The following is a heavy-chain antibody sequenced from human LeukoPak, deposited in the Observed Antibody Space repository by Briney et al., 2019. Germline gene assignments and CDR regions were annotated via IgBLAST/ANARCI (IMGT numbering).Heavy chain of an antibody. CDR2: INWNGGST. Sequence: GGYLRLSCAASGFTFDDYGMSWVRQAPGKGLEWVSGINWNGGSTGYADSVKGRFTISRDNAKNSLYLQMNSLRAEDTAVYYCTNCARASGYCYYDYWGQGTLVTVSS. CDR3: TNCARASGYCYYDY. CDR1: GFTFDDYG. J-gene: IGHJ4*02. D-gene: IGHD3-22*01. V-gene: IGHV3-20*04.